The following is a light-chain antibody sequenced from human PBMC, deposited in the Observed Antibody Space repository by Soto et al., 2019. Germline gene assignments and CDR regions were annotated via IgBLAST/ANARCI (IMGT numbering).Light chain of an antibody. J-gene: IGKJ2*01. Sequence: EIVMTQSPATLSLSPGERVTLSCRASQSVSSKLAWCQQKPGQAPRLLIYGASIRATDIPARFSGSGSGTEFTLTISRLQSEDFAIFYCQQYSNWPYTFGQGTKVDIK. CDR1: QSVSSK. CDR2: GAS. V-gene: IGKV3-15*01. CDR3: QQYSNWPYT.